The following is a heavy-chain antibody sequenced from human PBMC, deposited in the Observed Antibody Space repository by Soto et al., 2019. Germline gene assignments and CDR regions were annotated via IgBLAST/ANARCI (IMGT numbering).Heavy chain of an antibody. D-gene: IGHD2-2*02. Sequence: GGSLRLSCAASGFTFSSCAMSWVRQAPGKGLEWVSGIYSGGSTYYADSVKGRFTISRDNSKNTLYLQMNSLRAEDTAVYYCARAIGSMVYYGMDVWGQGTTVTVSS. CDR3: ARAIGSMVYYGMDV. CDR2: IYSGGST. J-gene: IGHJ6*02. CDR1: GFTFSSCA. V-gene: IGHV3-53*01.